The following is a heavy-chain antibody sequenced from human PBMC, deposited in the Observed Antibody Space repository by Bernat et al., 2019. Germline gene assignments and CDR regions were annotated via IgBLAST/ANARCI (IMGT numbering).Heavy chain of an antibody. V-gene: IGHV3-23*01. Sequence: EVQLLESGGGLVQPGGSLRLSCAASGFTFSSYAMSWVRQAPGKGLEWVSAISGSGGSTYYADSVKGRFTISRDNSKNTLYLQMNSLRAEDTAVYYCAKDAILGLQSYYYDSSGNQHWGQGTLVTVSS. CDR2: ISGSGGST. CDR3: AKDAILGLQSYYYDSSGNQH. J-gene: IGHJ1*01. D-gene: IGHD3-22*01. CDR1: GFTFSSYA.